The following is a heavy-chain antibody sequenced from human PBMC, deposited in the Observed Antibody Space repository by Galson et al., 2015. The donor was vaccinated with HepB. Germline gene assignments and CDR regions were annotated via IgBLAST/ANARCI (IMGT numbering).Heavy chain of an antibody. CDR1: GYTFTSYY. CDR2: INPSGGTR. Sequence: SVKVSCKASGYTFTSYYMHWVRQAPGQGLEWMGMINPSGGTRRSAQNFQGRVTMTRDTSTNTVYMELSSLKSEDTAVYHCARPCTPSRLIDAFDVWGQGTMVTVSS. V-gene: IGHV1-46*01. J-gene: IGHJ3*01. D-gene: IGHD2-2*01. CDR3: ARPCTPSRLIDAFDV.